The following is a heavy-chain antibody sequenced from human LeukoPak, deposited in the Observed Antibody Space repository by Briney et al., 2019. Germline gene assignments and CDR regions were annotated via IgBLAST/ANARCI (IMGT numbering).Heavy chain of an antibody. CDR2: ISAYNGNT. J-gene: IGHJ4*02. CDR3: ARDMLVDSSSSLDY. Sequence: ASVKVSCKASGYTFTSYGISWVRQAPGQGLEWMGWISAYNGNTNYAQKLQGRVTMTRDTSTSTVYMEVSSLRSEDTAVYYCARDMLVDSSSSLDYWGQGTLVTVSS. V-gene: IGHV1-18*01. D-gene: IGHD6-6*01. CDR1: GYTFTSYG.